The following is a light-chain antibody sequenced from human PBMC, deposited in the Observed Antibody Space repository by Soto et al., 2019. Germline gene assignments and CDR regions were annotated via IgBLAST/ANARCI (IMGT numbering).Light chain of an antibody. J-gene: IGLJ1*01. CDR2: EVN. Sequence: QSALTQPASVSGSPGQSVTISCTGTSXDVGSHNYVSWYQQHPGKAPKLIIFEVNSRPSGVSNRFSGSKSGSAASLTISGLQAEDEADYYCSSYSSTSTPYVFGGGTRVTVL. CDR3: SSYSSTSTPYV. CDR1: SXDVGSHNY. V-gene: IGLV2-14*01.